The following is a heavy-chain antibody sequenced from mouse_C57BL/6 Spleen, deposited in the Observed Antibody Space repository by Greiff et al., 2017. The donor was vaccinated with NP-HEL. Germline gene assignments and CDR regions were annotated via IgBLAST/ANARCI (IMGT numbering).Heavy chain of an antibody. CDR2: IYPGDGDT. CDR1: GYAFSSYW. D-gene: IGHD2-3*01. V-gene: IGHV1-80*01. CDR3: ASGDGYPAWFAY. Sequence: VQLQQSGAELVKPGASVKISCKASGYAFSSYWLNWVKQRPGRGLVWIGQIYPGDGDTNYNGKFKGKATLTADKSPITAYMQLSSLTSEASAVYCCASGDGYPAWFAYWGQGTLVTVSA. J-gene: IGHJ3*01.